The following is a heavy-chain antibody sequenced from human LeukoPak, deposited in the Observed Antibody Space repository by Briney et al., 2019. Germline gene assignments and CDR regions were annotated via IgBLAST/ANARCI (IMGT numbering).Heavy chain of an antibody. V-gene: IGHV4-59*11. CDR1: GGSISSHY. J-gene: IGHJ4*02. CDR3: ARESAGMSYFDY. Sequence: SETLSLTCTVSGGSISSHYWSWIRQPPGKGLEWIGYIYYSGSTNYNPSLKSRVTTSVDTSKNQFSLKLSSVTAADTAVYYCARESAGMSYFDYWGQGTLVTVSS. CDR2: IYYSGST.